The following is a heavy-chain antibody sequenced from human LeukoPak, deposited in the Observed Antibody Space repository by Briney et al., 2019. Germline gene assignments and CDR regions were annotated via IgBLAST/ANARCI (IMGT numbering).Heavy chain of an antibody. J-gene: IGHJ5*02. CDR3: AREPDYGDYVQWFDP. CDR2: IYYSGST. Sequence: PSQTLSLTCTVSGGSISSGDYYWSWIRQPPGKGLEWIGYIYYSGSTYYNPSLKSRVTISVDTSKNQFSLKLSSVTAADTAVYYCAREPDYGDYVQWFDPWGQGTLVTVSS. CDR1: GGSISSGDYY. V-gene: IGHV4-30-4*08. D-gene: IGHD4-17*01.